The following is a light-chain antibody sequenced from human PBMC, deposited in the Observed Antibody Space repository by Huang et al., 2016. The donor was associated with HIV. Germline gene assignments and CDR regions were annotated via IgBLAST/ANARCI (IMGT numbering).Light chain of an antibody. J-gene: IGKJ5*01. V-gene: IGKV1-27*01. CDR2: AAS. CDR1: QGISNY. CDR3: QKYNSAPST. Sequence: DIQMTQSPSSLSASVGDRVTIPCRASQGISNYLAWYQQKPGKVPKLLIYAASTLQSGGPFRFSGSGSGTDFSLTINSLQPEDVATYYCQKYNSAPSTFGQGTRLEI.